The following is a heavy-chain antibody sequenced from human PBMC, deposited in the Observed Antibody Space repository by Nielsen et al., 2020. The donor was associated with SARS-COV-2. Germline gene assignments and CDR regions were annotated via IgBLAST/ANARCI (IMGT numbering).Heavy chain of an antibody. CDR1: GFTFRNYG. J-gene: IGHJ6*02. CDR2: ISSDGSEK. CDR3: VTGGQWLVRHPYGMEV. Sequence: GESLKISCAAAGFTFRNYGMHWVRQTPGKGLEWVAVISSDGSEKYYADSVKGRFTISRDNSKNTLYLHMNSLRAEDTAVYYCVTGGQWLVRHPYGMEVWGQGTTVTVSS. V-gene: IGHV3-30*03. D-gene: IGHD6-19*01.